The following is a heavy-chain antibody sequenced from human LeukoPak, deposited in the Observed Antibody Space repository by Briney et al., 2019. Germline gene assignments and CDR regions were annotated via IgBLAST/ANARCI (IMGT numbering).Heavy chain of an antibody. Sequence: SGGSLRLSCAASGFTFSSYGMSWVRQAPGKGLEWISAISGSGGSTYYADSVKGRFTISRDNSKNTLYLQMNSLRAEDTAVYYCAKPRGGYYYYFDYWGQGTLVTVSS. D-gene: IGHD3-22*01. CDR1: GFTFSSYG. J-gene: IGHJ4*02. CDR2: ISGSGGST. CDR3: AKPRGGYYYYFDY. V-gene: IGHV3-23*01.